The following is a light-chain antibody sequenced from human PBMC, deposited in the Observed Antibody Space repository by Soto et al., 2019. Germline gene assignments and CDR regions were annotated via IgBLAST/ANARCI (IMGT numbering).Light chain of an antibody. Sequence: QSVLTQPPSASGTPGQRVSISCSGSTSNIGSQTVNWYQRLPGTAPKLLIYIDNQRPSGVPDRFSGSKSGTSASLAISGLQSEDGADNFCASWDDSLNGPVFGGGTKLTVL. CDR1: TSNIGSQT. J-gene: IGLJ2*01. CDR3: ASWDDSLNGPV. CDR2: IDN. V-gene: IGLV1-44*01.